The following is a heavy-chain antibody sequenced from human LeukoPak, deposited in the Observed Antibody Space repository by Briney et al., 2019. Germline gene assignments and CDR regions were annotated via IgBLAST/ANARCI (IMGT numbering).Heavy chain of an antibody. CDR2: FDPEDGET. Sequence: ASVTVSCKVSGYTLTELSMHWVRQAPGKGLEWMGTFDPEDGETIYAQKFQGRVTMTEDTSTDTAYMELSSLRSEDTAVYYCANLPNAPLLGAAGGDYWGQGTLVTVSS. CDR3: ANLPNAPLLGAAGGDY. CDR1: GYTLTELS. V-gene: IGHV1-24*01. D-gene: IGHD7-27*01. J-gene: IGHJ4*02.